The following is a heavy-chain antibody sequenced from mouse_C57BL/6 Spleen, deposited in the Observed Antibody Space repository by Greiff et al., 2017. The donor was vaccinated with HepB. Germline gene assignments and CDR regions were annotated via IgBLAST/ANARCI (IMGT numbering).Heavy chain of an antibody. D-gene: IGHD1-1*01. CDR2: FYPGSGSI. J-gene: IGHJ2*01. Sequence: LVKPGASVKLSCKASGYTFTEYTIHWVKQRSGQGLEWIGWFYPGSGSIKYNEKFKDKATLTADKSSSTVYMELSRLTSEDSAVYFCARHSYYYGSSFYYFDYWGQGTTLTVSS. V-gene: IGHV1-62-2*01. CDR1: GYTFTEYT. CDR3: ARHSYYYGSSFYYFDY.